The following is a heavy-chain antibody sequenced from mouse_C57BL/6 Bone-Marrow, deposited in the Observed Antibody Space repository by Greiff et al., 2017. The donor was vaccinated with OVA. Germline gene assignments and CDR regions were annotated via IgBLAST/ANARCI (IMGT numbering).Heavy chain of an antibody. Sequence: QVQLQQSGAELVRPGASVQLSCKASGYTFTDYYINWVKQRPGQGLEWIARIYPGSGNTYYNEKFKGKATLTAEKSSSTAYMQLSSLTSEDSAVYFCAREAYDYDAMDYWGQGTSVTVSS. CDR2: IYPGSGNT. CDR3: AREAYDYDAMDY. J-gene: IGHJ4*01. V-gene: IGHV1-76*01. D-gene: IGHD6-5*01. CDR1: GYTFTDYY.